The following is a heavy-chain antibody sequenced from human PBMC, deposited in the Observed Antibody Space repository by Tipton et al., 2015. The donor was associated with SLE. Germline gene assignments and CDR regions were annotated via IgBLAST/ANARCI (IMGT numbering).Heavy chain of an antibody. J-gene: IGHJ4*02. V-gene: IGHV3-23*01. D-gene: IGHD3-22*01. CDR3: AKDGLYSSAWYFDY. CDR1: GFTFSSYA. CDR2: ISGSGGST. Sequence: SLRLSCAASGFTFSSYAMSWVRQAPGKGLEWVSGISGSGGSTYYADYVKGRFTISRDNSKNTLYLQMNSLRAEDTAVYYCAKDGLYSSAWYFDYWGRGTLITVSS.